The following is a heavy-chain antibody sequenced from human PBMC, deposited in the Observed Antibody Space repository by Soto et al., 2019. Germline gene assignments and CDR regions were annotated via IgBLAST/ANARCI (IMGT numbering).Heavy chain of an antibody. V-gene: IGHV4-31*03. CDR2: IYYSGGT. J-gene: IGHJ3*02. D-gene: IGHD2-2*01. CDR3: ARDSRVVVPAAISGDAFDI. CDR1: GGSISSGGYY. Sequence: PSETLSLTCTVPGGSISSGGYYWSWIRQHPGKGLEWIGYIYYSGGTYYNPSLKSRVTISVDTSKNQFSLKLSSVTAADTAVYYCARDSRVVVPAAISGDAFDIWGQGTMVTVSS.